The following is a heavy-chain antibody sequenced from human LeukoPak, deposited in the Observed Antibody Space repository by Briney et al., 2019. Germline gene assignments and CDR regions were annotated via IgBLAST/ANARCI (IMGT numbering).Heavy chain of an antibody. V-gene: IGHV3-30-3*01. CDR3: ARGSEGPIDY. Sequence: GRSLRLSCAASGFTFSSYAMHWVRQAPGKGLEWVAVISYDGSNKYYADSVKGRFTISRDNSKNTLYLQMNSLRAEGTAVYYCARGSEGPIDYWGQGTLVTVSS. D-gene: IGHD2-15*01. CDR2: ISYDGSNK. J-gene: IGHJ4*02. CDR1: GFTFSSYA.